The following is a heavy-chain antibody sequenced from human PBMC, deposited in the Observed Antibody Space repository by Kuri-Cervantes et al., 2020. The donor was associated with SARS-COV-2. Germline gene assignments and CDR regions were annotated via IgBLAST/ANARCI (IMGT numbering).Heavy chain of an antibody. Sequence: SETLSLTCAVSGYSISSGYYWGWIRQPPGKGLEWIGYIYYSGSTNYNPSLKSRVTISVDTSKNQFSLKLSSVTAADTAVYYCARTVSYGDHYGMDVWGQGTTVTVSS. CDR1: GYSISSGYY. D-gene: IGHD4-17*01. CDR2: IYYSGST. J-gene: IGHJ6*02. V-gene: IGHV4-38-2*01. CDR3: ARTVSYGDHYGMDV.